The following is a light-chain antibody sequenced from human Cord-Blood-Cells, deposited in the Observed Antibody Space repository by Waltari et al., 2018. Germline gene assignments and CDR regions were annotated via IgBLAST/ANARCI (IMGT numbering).Light chain of an antibody. V-gene: IGKV4-1*01. CDR3: QQYYSTPYS. Sequence: VTINCKSSQSVLYSSNNKNYLAWYQQKPGQPPKLLIYWASTRESGVPDRFSGSGSGTDFTLTISSLQAEDVAVYYCQQYYSTPYSFGQGTKLEIK. CDR1: QSVLYSSNNKNY. J-gene: IGKJ2*03. CDR2: WAS.